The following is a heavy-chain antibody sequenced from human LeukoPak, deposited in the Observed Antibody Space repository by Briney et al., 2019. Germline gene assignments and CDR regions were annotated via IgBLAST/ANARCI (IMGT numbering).Heavy chain of an antibody. V-gene: IGHV4/OR15-8*02. CDR3: SRESGPFRPFGY. CDR1: GGSISGTNW. D-gene: IGHD1-26*01. J-gene: IGHJ4*02. CDR2: ISITGKT. Sequence: SETLSLTCGVSGGSISGTNWWSWVRQPPGQGLEWIGEISITGKTNFNPSLNGRVTMSLDKSSNKLYLHLTSVTAADTATYFCSRESGPFRPFGYWGQGSLAILSS.